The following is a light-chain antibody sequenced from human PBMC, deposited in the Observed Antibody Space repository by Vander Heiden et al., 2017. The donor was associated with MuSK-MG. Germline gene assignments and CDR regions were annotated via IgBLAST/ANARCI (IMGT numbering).Light chain of an antibody. J-gene: IGKJ4*01. V-gene: IGKV1-13*02. CDR2: DAS. CDR1: QGISSA. Sequence: AIQLTQSPSSLSASVGDRVTITCRASQGISSAVAWYQQKPGKAPKLLIYDASSLESGVPSRFSGSGSGTDFTLTISSMQPEDFATYYCQQFESDPHTFGRGTKVEIK. CDR3: QQFESDPHT.